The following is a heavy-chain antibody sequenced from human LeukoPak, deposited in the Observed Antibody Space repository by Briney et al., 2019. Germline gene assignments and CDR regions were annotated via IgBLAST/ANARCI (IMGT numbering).Heavy chain of an antibody. D-gene: IGHD2-21*02. CDR2: ISYDGSNK. CDR3: AKGSPYCGGDCPGDAFDI. J-gene: IGHJ3*02. Sequence: PGGSLRLSCAASGFTFSSYGMHWVRQAPGKGLEWVAVISYDGSNKYYADSVKGRFTISRDNSKNTLYLQMNSLRAEDTAVYYCAKGSPYCGGDCPGDAFDIWGQGTMVTVSS. CDR1: GFTFSSYG. V-gene: IGHV3-30*18.